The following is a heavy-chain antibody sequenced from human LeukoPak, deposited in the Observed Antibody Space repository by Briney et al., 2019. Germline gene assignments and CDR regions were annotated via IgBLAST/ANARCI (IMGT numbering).Heavy chain of an antibody. J-gene: IGHJ4*02. CDR3: AAIQGGNHFDY. CDR2: IIPIFGTA. Sequence: SVKVSCNASGGTFSSYAISWVRQAPGQGLEWMGGIIPIFGTANYAQKFQGRVTITADKSTSTAYMELSGLRSEDTAVYYCAAIQGGNHFDYWGQGTLVTVSS. CDR1: GGTFSSYA. D-gene: IGHD4-23*01. V-gene: IGHV1-69*06.